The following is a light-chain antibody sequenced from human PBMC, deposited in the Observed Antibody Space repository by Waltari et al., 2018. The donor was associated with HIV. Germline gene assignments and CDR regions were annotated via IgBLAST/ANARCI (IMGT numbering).Light chain of an antibody. CDR3: VLYMGSGIWV. CDR2: STN. J-gene: IGLJ3*02. V-gene: IGLV8-61*01. CDR1: SGSVPTTYY. Sequence: QTVVTQEPSFSVSPGGTVTLTCGLRSGSVPTTYYPSWYQQTPGQAPRTLIYSTNTRSSGVPDRFSGSILGNRAALTITGAQADDESDYYCVLYMGSGIWVFGGGTKLTVL.